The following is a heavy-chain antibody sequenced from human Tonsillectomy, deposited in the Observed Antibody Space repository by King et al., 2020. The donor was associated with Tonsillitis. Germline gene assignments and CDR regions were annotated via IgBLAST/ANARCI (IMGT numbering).Heavy chain of an antibody. CDR1: GGSISSSSYY. Sequence: QLQESGPGLVKPSETLSLTCTVSGGSISSSSYYWGWIRQPPGQGLEWIGSIYYSGSTYYNPSLKSRVTISVDTSKNQFSLKLSSVTAADTAVYYCARHSGDATFDYWGQGTLVTVSS. D-gene: IGHD3-10*01. CDR3: ARHSGDATFDY. CDR2: IYYSGST. V-gene: IGHV4-39*07. J-gene: IGHJ4*02.